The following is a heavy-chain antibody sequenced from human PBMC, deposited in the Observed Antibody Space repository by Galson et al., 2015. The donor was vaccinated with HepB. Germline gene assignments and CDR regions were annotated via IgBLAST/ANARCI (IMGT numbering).Heavy chain of an antibody. D-gene: IGHD3-10*01. V-gene: IGHV3-64D*06. J-gene: IGHJ3*02. CDR2: ISSNGGST. Sequence: SLRLSCAASGFTFSSYAMHWVRQAPGKGLEYVSAISSNGGSTYYADSVKGRFTISRDNSKNTLYLQMSSLRAEDTAVYYCRLPAYYYGAESKGGDAFDIWGQGTMVTVSS. CDR1: GFTFSSYA. CDR3: RLPAYYYGAESKGGDAFDI.